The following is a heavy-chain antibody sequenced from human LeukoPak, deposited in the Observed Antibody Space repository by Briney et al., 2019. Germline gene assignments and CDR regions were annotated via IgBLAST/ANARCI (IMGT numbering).Heavy chain of an antibody. CDR2: INHSGST. D-gene: IGHD2-2*01. J-gene: IGHJ6*04. CDR1: GGSFSGYY. Sequence: SETLSLTCAVYGGSFSGYYWSWIRQPPGKGLEWIGEINHSGSTNYNPSLKSRVTISVDTSKNQFSLKLSSVTAADTAVHYCARGRAVVVPAAMAYGMDVWGKGTTVTVSS. V-gene: IGHV4-34*01. CDR3: ARGRAVVVPAAMAYGMDV.